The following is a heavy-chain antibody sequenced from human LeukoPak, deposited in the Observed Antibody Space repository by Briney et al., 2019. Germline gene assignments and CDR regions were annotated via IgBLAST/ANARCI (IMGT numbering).Heavy chain of an antibody. V-gene: IGHV3-7*01. CDR1: GFTFSTYW. CDR3: ARDCSGGTCYPQTDGFDV. D-gene: IGHD2-15*01. J-gene: IGHJ3*01. CDR2: IKQDGSEK. Sequence: PGGSLRLSCAGSGFTFSTYWMTWVRQAPGRGLEWVANIKQDGSEKLYVDSVKGRFTISRDNAKNSLYLQMNSLRAEDTAVYYCARDCSGGTCYPQTDGFDVWGQGTMVTVSS.